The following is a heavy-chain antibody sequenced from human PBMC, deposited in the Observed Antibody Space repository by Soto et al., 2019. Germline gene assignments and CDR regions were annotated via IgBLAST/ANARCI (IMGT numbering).Heavy chain of an antibody. V-gene: IGHV3-72*01. Sequence: EVQLVESGGGLVQPGGSLRLSCATSGFTFSDHYMDWVRQAPGRGLEWVGRSRNKANSYTTEYAASVKGRFIISRDDSQTSLYLQMNSLETEDTAVYYCTPSGSYRASDCWGQGALVTVSS. CDR1: GFTFSDHY. J-gene: IGHJ4*02. D-gene: IGHD3-10*01. CDR2: SRNKANSYTT. CDR3: TPSGSYRASDC.